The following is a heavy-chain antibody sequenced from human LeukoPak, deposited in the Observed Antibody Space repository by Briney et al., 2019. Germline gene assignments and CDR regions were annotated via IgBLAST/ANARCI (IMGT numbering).Heavy chain of an antibody. CDR1: GFTVSSNY. D-gene: IGHD3-16*01. CDR2: ISGSGGST. V-gene: IGHV3-23*01. Sequence: GGSLRLSCAASGFTVSSNYMSWVRQAPGKGLEWVSAISGSGGSTYYADSVKGRFTISRDNSKNTLYLQMNSLRAEDTAVYYCAKDHKRYYDYVWGSSTPVWGQGTLVTVSS. CDR3: AKDHKRYYDYVWGSSTPV. J-gene: IGHJ4*02.